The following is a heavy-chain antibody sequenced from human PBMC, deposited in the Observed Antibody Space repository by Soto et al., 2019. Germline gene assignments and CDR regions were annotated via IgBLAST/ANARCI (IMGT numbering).Heavy chain of an antibody. CDR1: GFSLTTSGVG. V-gene: IGHV2-5*02. D-gene: IGHD3-3*01. Sequence: QITLNESGPTVVRPTETLTLTCRFSGFSLTTSGVGVGWIRQSPGKAPEWLALIYWDDDKRYSASLKSTLTLTKYTSKNQVVLTVSDLDPTDTATYYCAHRVLRTVFGLVTTTAIYFDFWGQGTPVAVSS. J-gene: IGHJ4*02. CDR2: IYWDDDK. CDR3: AHRVLRTVFGLVTTTAIYFDF.